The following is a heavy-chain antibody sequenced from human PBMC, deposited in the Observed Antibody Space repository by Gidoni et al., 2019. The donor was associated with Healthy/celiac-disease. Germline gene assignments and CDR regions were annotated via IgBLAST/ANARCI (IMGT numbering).Heavy chain of an antibody. D-gene: IGHD2-21*02. Sequence: EVQLVESGGGLVKPGGSLRLSCAASGFTFSNAWMNWVRQAPGKGLEWVGRIKSKTDGGTKDYAAPVKGRFTISRDDSKNTLYLQMNSLKTEDTAVYYCTTDTVVVTAPNAFDIWGQGTMVTVSS. V-gene: IGHV3-15*07. CDR3: TTDTVVVTAPNAFDI. CDR2: IKSKTDGGTK. CDR1: GFTFSNAW. J-gene: IGHJ3*02.